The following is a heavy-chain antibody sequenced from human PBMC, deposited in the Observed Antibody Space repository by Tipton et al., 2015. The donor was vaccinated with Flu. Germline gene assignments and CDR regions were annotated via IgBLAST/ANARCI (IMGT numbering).Heavy chain of an antibody. CDR1: GHSISSEYY. V-gene: IGHV4-38-2*02. CDR3: ARQSYDFWSGPGGDY. Sequence: TLSLTCTISGHSISSEYYWGWIRQPPGKGLEWIGNIYHSGYTYYNPSLKSRVTISVDTSKNQFSLKLSFVTAADTAVYYCARQSYDFWSGPGGDYWGQGTLVTVSS. CDR2: IYHSGYT. D-gene: IGHD3-3*01. J-gene: IGHJ4*02.